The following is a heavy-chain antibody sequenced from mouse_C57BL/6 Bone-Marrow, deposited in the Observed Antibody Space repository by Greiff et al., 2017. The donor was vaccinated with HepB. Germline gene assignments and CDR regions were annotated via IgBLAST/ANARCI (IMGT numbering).Heavy chain of an antibody. CDR2: IDPENGDT. CDR1: GFNIKDDY. J-gene: IGHJ2*01. D-gene: IGHD1-1*01. V-gene: IGHV14-4*01. Sequence: EVQLQESGAELVRPGASVKLSCTASGFNIKDDYMHWVKQRPEQGLEWIGWIDPENGDTEYASKFQGKATITADTSSNTAYLQLSSLTSEDTAVYYCTKARLLRRYLWGQGTTLTVSS. CDR3: TKARLLRRYL.